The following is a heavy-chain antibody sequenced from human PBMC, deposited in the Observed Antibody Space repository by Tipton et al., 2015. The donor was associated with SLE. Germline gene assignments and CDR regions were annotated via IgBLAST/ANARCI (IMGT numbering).Heavy chain of an antibody. D-gene: IGHD6-13*01. Sequence: SLRLSCAVYGGSFSGYYWSWIRQPPGKGLVWVSRINSDGSSTSYADSVKGRFTISRDNAKNTLYLQMNSLRAEDTAVYYCASSPGYSSSWHWYFDLWGRGTLVTVSS. CDR1: GGSFSGYY. CDR3: ASSPGYSSSWHWYFDL. J-gene: IGHJ2*01. CDR2: INSDGSST. V-gene: IGHV3-74*01.